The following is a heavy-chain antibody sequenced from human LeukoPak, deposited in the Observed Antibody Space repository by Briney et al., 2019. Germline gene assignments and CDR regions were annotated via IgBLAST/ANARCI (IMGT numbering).Heavy chain of an antibody. CDR1: AASISSSNHH. D-gene: IGHD5-12*01. CDR2: IYSGRTF. V-gene: IGHV4-39*01. CDR3: VRHDGRGGATMGAFDS. Sequence: PSETLSLTCTISAASISSSNHHRGWIRQSPGKGLEWIGSIYSGRTFYYNPSLNSRVTISVVTSDQFTLQLNSVTAADTAVYYCVRHDGRGGATMGAFDSWGQGSLVTVSS. J-gene: IGHJ5*01.